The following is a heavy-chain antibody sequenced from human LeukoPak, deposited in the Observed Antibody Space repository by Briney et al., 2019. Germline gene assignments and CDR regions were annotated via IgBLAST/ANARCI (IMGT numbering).Heavy chain of an antibody. D-gene: IGHD3-10*01. V-gene: IGHV4-59*01. CDR3: AIVRGARGAFDI. CDR1: GGSISSYY. CDR2: IYYSGST. J-gene: IGHJ3*02. Sequence: SETLSLTCTVSGGSISSYYWSWIRQPPGKGLEWIGYIYYSGSTNYNPSLKSRVTISVDTSKNQFSLKLSSATAADTAVYYCAIVRGARGAFDIWGQGTMVTVSS.